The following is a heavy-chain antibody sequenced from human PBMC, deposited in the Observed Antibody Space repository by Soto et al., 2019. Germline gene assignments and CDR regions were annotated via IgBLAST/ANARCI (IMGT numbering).Heavy chain of an antibody. D-gene: IGHD4-17*01. CDR3: TTARGTYGAEYFQH. CDR1: GVTFTNAW. CDR2: IKSKTDGGTT. Sequence: EVQLVESGGGLVKPGGSLRLSCAASGVTFTNAWMSWVRQAPGKGLEWVGRIKSKTDGGTTDYAAPVKGIFTISRDDSKNTLYLQMNSLKTEDTAVYYCTTARGTYGAEYFQHWGQGTLVTVCS. J-gene: IGHJ1*01. V-gene: IGHV3-15*01.